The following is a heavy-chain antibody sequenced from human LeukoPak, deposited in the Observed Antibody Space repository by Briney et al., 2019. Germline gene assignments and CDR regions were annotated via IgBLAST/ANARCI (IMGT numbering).Heavy chain of an antibody. V-gene: IGHV4-38-2*02. Sequence: SETLSLTCTDSGYSIRSDYYWGWIRQPPGKGLEWIGSIYHSGSTYYNPSLKSRVTISVDTSKNQFSLKLSSVTAADTAVYYCARAIEVGAMTPFDYWGQGTLVTVSS. J-gene: IGHJ4*02. CDR3: ARAIEVGAMTPFDY. CDR2: IYHSGST. CDR1: GYSIRSDYY. D-gene: IGHD1-26*01.